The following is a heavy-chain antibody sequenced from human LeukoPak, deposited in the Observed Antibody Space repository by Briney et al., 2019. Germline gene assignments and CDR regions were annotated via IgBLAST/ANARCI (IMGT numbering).Heavy chain of an antibody. CDR1: GGSISGSSYY. CDR3: ARGKYCSSTSCSRPYYFDY. J-gene: IGHJ4*02. D-gene: IGHD2-2*01. CDR2: IYYSGST. V-gene: IGHV4-39*01. Sequence: SETLSLTCTVSGGSISGSSYYWGWIRQPPGKGLEWIGSIYYSGSTYYNPSLKSRVTISVDTSKNQFSLKLSSVTAADTAVYYCARGKYCSSTSCSRPYYFDYWGQGTLVTVSS.